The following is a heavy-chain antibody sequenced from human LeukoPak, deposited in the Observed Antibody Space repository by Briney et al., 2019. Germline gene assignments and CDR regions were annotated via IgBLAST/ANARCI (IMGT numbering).Heavy chain of an antibody. V-gene: IGHV3-23*01. CDR1: GFTFSSYA. D-gene: IGHD6-13*01. J-gene: IGHJ4*02. CDR2: ISGSGGST. Sequence: GGSLRLSCAASGFTFSSYAMSWVRQAPGKGLEWVSAISGSGGSTYYADSVKGRFTISRDNSKNTLYLQMNSLRAEDTAVYYCARARGFIAAAGNFDYWGQGTLVTVSS. CDR3: ARARGFIAAAGNFDY.